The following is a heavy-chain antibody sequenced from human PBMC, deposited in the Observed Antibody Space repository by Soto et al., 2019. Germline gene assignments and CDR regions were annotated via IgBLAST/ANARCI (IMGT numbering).Heavy chain of an antibody. CDR3: AYRTFGLGSGWNCDF. J-gene: IGHJ4*02. CDR1: GFSLNTRGVG. CDR2: IHWDDEK. Sequence: QITLKESGPTLVIPTQTLTLTCTFSGFSLNTRGVGVGWIRQPPGKALELVALIHWDDEKLYSPSLRNTLTSTKDTSKNQVVLITTTMDPVDTYTYYSAYRTFGLGSGWNCDFWGQGILVTVSS. D-gene: IGHD6-19*01. V-gene: IGHV2-5*02.